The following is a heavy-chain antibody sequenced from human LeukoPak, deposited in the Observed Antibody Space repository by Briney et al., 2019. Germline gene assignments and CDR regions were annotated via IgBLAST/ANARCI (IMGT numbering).Heavy chain of an antibody. D-gene: IGHD6-13*01. CDR1: GGSIRSYY. Sequence: SETLSLTCTVSGGSIRSYYWSWIRQPPGKRLEWIGYIYYSGSTNYNPSLKSRVTISVDTSKNQFSLKLSSVTAADTAVYYCATRSAAAGDDYYFDYWGQGTLVTVSS. V-gene: IGHV4-59*01. CDR2: IYYSGST. J-gene: IGHJ4*02. CDR3: ATRSAAAGDDYYFDY.